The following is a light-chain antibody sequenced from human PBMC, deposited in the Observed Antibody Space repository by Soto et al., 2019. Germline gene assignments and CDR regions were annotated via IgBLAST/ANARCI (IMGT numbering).Light chain of an antibody. Sequence: QSALTQPPSVSGAPGQRVTISCTGSSSKIGAGYDVHWYQQLPGTAPKLLIYDNSNRPSGVPDRFSGSKSGTSASLAITGLQAEDEADYYCQSYDSSLSGYVFGTGTKVTVL. CDR1: SSKIGAGYD. J-gene: IGLJ1*01. V-gene: IGLV1-40*01. CDR2: DNS. CDR3: QSYDSSLSGYV.